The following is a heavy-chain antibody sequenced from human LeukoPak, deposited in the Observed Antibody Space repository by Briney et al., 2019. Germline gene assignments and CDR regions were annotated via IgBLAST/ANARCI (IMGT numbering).Heavy chain of an antibody. CDR1: GFNFTNYF. J-gene: IGHJ4*02. Sequence: PGGSLRLSCAASGFNFTNYFMSWVRQAPGKGLEWVASIKHDGSEKYYVDSVRGRFTISRDNTMNSLYLQMSSLRAEDTAVYYCATDRGWRTSGYYLYYFEYWGQGTLVTYSS. V-gene: IGHV3-7*01. CDR2: IKHDGSEK. D-gene: IGHD3-3*01. CDR3: ATDRGWRTSGYYLYYFEY.